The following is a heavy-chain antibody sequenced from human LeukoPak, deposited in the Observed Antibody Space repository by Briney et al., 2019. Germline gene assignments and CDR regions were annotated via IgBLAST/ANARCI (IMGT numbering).Heavy chain of an antibody. Sequence: PSETLSLTCAVYGGSFSGYYWSWIRQPPGKGLEWIGEINHSGSTNYNPSLKSRVTISVDTSKNQFSLKLSSVTAADTAVYYCARRIKGPPDNKAIVVVPAAQWRTGFDPWGQGTLVTVSS. D-gene: IGHD2-2*01. CDR2: INHSGST. CDR3: ARRIKGPPDNKAIVVVPAAQWRTGFDP. CDR1: GGSFSGYY. V-gene: IGHV4-34*01. J-gene: IGHJ5*02.